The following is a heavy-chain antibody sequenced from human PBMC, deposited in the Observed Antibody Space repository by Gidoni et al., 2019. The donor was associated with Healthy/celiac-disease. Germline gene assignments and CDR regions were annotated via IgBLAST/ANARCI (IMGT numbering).Heavy chain of an antibody. CDR3: ARSGYYGSATLYYYYGMDV. CDR2: ISSSSSYI. V-gene: IGHV3-21*01. D-gene: IGHD3-10*01. J-gene: IGHJ6*02. CDR1: GFTFSRYS. Sequence: EVQLVESGGGLVKPGGSLSLSFAASGFTFSRYSMNWVRQAPGKGLEWVSSISSSSSYIYYADSVKGRFTISRDNAKNSLYLQMNSLRAEDTAVYYCARSGYYGSATLYYYYGMDVWGQGTTVTVSS.